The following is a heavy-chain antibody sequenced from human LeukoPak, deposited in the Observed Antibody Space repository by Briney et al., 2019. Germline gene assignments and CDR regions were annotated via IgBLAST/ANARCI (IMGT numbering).Heavy chain of an antibody. CDR2: IKQVGSEK. CDR1: GFTFSNYW. Sequence: PGGSLRLSCAAYGFTFSNYWMSWVRQAPGKGLEWVANIKQVGSEKYYVDSVKGRFTISRDNAKKSLYLQMNTLRAEDTAIYCCARDEGDCSSTSCPFYYFNYWGQGTLVTVSS. J-gene: IGHJ4*02. D-gene: IGHD2-2*01. V-gene: IGHV3-7*01. CDR3: ARDEGDCSSTSCPFYYFNY.